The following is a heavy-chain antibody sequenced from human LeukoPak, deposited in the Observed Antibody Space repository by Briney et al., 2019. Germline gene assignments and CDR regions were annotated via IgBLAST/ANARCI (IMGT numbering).Heavy chain of an antibody. V-gene: IGHV3-20*04. CDR2: INWNGGST. CDR3: ARYLKYSSGWSYFDY. Sequence: RLGGSLRLSCAASGFTFDDYGMSWVRQAPGKGLEWVSGINWNGGSTGYADSVKGRFTISRDNAKNSLYLQMNSLRAEDTALYYCARYLKYSSGWSYFDYWGQGTLVTVSS. D-gene: IGHD6-19*01. J-gene: IGHJ4*02. CDR1: GFTFDDYG.